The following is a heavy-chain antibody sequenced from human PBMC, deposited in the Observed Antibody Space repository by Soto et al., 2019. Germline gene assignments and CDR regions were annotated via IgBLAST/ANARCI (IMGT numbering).Heavy chain of an antibody. Sequence: QLQLQESGPGLVEPSWTLSLTCTISGGFFRSADWWSWVRQYPEKGLVWIGEINRGGGTIYNTALHRRVTISADKSDNQFSLHRTSVTAADTAVYYCAKAGFYTPGFDSWGQGTLVTVSS. CDR3: AKAGFYTPGFDS. CDR1: GGFFRSADW. V-gene: IGHV4-4*02. J-gene: IGHJ4*02. CDR2: INRGGGT. D-gene: IGHD2-15*01.